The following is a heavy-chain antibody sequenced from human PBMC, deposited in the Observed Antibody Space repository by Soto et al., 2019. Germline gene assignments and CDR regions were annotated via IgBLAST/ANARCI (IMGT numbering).Heavy chain of an antibody. J-gene: IGHJ4*02. CDR1: GFTFSNYA. CDR2: ISGSGGST. Sequence: EVQLLESGGGLVQPGGSLRLSCAASGFTFSNYAVTWVRQAPGKGLEWVSTISGSGGSTYYADSVKGRFTISRDNSKNTLYLQMNSLRAEDTAVYYCAKDRGSRWYEIAYWGPGTLVTVSS. CDR3: AKDRGSRWYEIAY. V-gene: IGHV3-23*01. D-gene: IGHD6-13*01.